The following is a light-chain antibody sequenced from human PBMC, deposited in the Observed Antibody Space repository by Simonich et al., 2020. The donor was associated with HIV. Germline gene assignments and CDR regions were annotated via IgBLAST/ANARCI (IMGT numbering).Light chain of an antibody. V-gene: IGKV2-28*01. J-gene: IGKJ5*01. CDR1: QSLLHSNGYNY. Sequence: DIVMTQSPLSLPVTPGEPASISCRSSQSLLHSNGYNYLDWYLQRPGQSPQLLIYLGSTRASGVPDRFSGSGSGTDFTLIISRVEAEDVGVYYCMQALQTPSTFGQGTRLEIK. CDR2: LGS. CDR3: MQALQTPST.